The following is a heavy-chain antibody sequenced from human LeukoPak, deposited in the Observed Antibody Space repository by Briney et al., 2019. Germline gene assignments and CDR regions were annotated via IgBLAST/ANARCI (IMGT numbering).Heavy chain of an antibody. CDR2: INHSGST. J-gene: IGHJ4*02. Sequence: PSETLSLTCAVYGGSFSGYYWSWIRQPPGKGLEWIGEINHSGSTNYNPSLKSRVTISVDTSKNQFSLKLSSVTAADTAVYYCARLQYSHYDILTGPTMGFDYWGQGTLVTVSS. CDR1: GGSFSGYY. V-gene: IGHV4-34*01. D-gene: IGHD3-9*01. CDR3: ARLQYSHYDILTGPTMGFDY.